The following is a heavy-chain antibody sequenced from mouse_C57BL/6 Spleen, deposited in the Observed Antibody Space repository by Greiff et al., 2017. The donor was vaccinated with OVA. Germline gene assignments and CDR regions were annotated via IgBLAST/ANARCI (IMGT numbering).Heavy chain of an antibody. J-gene: IGHJ2*01. CDR2: IDPSDSYT. D-gene: IGHD4-1*01. Sequence: QVQLKQPGAELVMPGASVKLSCKASGYAFTSYWMHWVKQRPGQGLEWIGEIDPSDSYTNYNQKFKGKSTLTVDKSSSTAYMQLSSLTSEDSAVYYCARLTGTDYWGQGTTLTVSS. CDR3: ARLTGTDY. CDR1: GYAFTSYW. V-gene: IGHV1-69*01.